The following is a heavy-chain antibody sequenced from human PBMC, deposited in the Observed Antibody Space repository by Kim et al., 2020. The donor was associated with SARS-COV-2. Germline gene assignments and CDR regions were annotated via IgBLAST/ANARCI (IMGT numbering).Heavy chain of an antibody. CDR2: IYSSGTT. D-gene: IGHD1-26*01. Sequence: SETLSLTCTISGGSISNYYWTWVRQPPGKGLEWIGYIYSSGTTKYNPSLKSRVTMSVDTTKNKFSLQLTSVTAADTAVYYCARDAPASSFYDFWGQGTLVTVSS. V-gene: IGHV4-59*01. CDR3: ARDAPASSFYDF. J-gene: IGHJ4*02. CDR1: GGSISNYY.